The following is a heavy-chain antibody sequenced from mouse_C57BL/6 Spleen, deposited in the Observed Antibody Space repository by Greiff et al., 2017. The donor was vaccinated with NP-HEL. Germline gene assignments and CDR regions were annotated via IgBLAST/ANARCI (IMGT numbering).Heavy chain of an antibody. CDR3: AIEVTTGIAY. J-gene: IGHJ3*01. Sequence: EVQLVESGPGLVKPSQSLSLTCSVTGYSITSGYYWNWIRQFPGNKLEWMGYISYDGSNNYNPSLKNRISITRDTSKNQFFLKLNSVTTEDTATYYCAIEVTTGIAYWGQGTLVTVSA. CDR1: GYSITSGYY. V-gene: IGHV3-6*01. D-gene: IGHD2-2*01. CDR2: ISYDGSN.